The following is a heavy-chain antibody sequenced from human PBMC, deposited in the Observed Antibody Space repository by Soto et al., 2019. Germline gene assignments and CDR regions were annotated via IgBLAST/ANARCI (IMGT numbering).Heavy chain of an antibody. D-gene: IGHD3-10*01. V-gene: IGHV3-48*01. CDR1: GFTFSSYS. J-gene: IGHJ3*02. CDR2: ISSSSSTI. Sequence: VQLVESGGGLVQPGGSLRLSCAASGFTFSSYSMNWVRQAPGKGLEWVSYISSSSSTIYYADSVKGRFTISRDNAKNSLYLQMNSLRAEDTAVYYCARDLGELYYGAFDIWGQGTMVTVSS. CDR3: ARDLGELYYGAFDI.